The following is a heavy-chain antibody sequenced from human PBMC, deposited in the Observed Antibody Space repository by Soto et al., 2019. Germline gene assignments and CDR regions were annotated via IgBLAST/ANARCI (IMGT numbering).Heavy chain of an antibody. Sequence: EVQLVESGGGLVQPGRSLRLSCAASEFTFDNYAMHWVRQAPGKGLEWVSGISWNGGTMAYTDSVKGRFTISRDNAKKSLFLQMNSLRAEDTAVYFCAKGRTRPLQLGSFGDNGFDVWGQGTMVTVSS. D-gene: IGHD1-1*01. CDR3: AKGRTRPLQLGSFGDNGFDV. CDR1: EFTFDNYA. CDR2: ISWNGGTM. V-gene: IGHV3-9*01. J-gene: IGHJ3*01.